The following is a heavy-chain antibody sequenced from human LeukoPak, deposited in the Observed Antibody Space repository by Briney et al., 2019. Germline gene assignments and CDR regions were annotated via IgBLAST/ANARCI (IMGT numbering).Heavy chain of an antibody. CDR3: ARDGMWELVLDY. CDR1: GFTFSRHW. CDR2: INQDGREK. J-gene: IGHJ4*02. V-gene: IGHV3-7*01. Sequence: GGSLRLSCAASGFTFSRHWMSWVRQAPGKGLGGVANINQDGREKYYVDSVKGRFTVSRDNAKNSLYLQMNSLRVEDTAAYFCARDGMWELVLDYWGQGTLVTVSS. D-gene: IGHD3-10*01.